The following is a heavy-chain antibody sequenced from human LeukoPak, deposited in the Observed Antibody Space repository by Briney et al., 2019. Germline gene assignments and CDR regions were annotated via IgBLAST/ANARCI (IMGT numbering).Heavy chain of an antibody. CDR2: IRYDGSNK. CDR1: GFTFSSYG. V-gene: IGHV3-30*02. Sequence: GGSLRLSCAASGFTFSSYGMHWVRQAPGKGLEWVAFIRYDGSNKYCADSVKGRFTISRDNSKNTLYLQMNSLRAEDTAVYYCAKDYYYGSGSPFDYWGQGTLVTVSS. D-gene: IGHD3-10*01. CDR3: AKDYYYGSGSPFDY. J-gene: IGHJ4*02.